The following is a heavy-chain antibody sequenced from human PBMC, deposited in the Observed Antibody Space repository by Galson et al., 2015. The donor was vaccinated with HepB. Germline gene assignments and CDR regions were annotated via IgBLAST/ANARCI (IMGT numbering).Heavy chain of an antibody. CDR1: GYTFTGYY. CDR2: INPNSGGT. V-gene: IGHV1-2*02. Sequence: SVKDSCKASGYTFTGYYMHWVRQAPGQGLEWMGWINPNSGGTNYAQKFQGRVTMTRDTSISTAYMELSRLRSDDTAVYYRARGARYDYVWGSYRDFDYWGQGTLVTVSS. J-gene: IGHJ4*02. D-gene: IGHD3-16*02. CDR3: ARGARYDYVWGSYRDFDY.